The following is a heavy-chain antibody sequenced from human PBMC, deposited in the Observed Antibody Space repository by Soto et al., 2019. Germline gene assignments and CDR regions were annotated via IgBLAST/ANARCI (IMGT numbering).Heavy chain of an antibody. CDR2: TYTSGST. D-gene: IGHD3-22*01. Sequence: SETLSLTCTVSGGSISSYYWSWIGQPAGKGLEWIGRTYTSGSTNYNPSLKSRVTMSVDTSKNQFSLKLSSVTAADTAVYYCARDRNHYDSSGYYMSFDYWGQGTLVTVSS. CDR3: ARDRNHYDSSGYYMSFDY. V-gene: IGHV4-4*07. J-gene: IGHJ4*02. CDR1: GGSISSYY.